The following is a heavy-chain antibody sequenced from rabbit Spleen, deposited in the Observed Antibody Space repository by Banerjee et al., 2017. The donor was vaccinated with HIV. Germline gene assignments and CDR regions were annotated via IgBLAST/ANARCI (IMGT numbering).Heavy chain of an antibody. V-gene: IGHV1S40*01. CDR1: GFSFNSGYD. D-gene: IGHD8-1*01. Sequence: QSLEESGGGLVKPGASLTLPCKASGFSFNSGYDMCWVRQAPGKGLEWIACIYAGSSGNTYSATWAKGRFTISKTSSTTVTLQMTSLTAADTATYFCARDTGTSFSTYGMDLWGPGTLVTVS. CDR3: ARDTGTSFSTYGMDL. CDR2: IYAGSSGNT. J-gene: IGHJ6*01.